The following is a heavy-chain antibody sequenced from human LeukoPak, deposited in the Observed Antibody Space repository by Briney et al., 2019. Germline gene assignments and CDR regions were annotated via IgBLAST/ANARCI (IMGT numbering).Heavy chain of an antibody. Sequence: SETLSLTCTVSGGSISSSSYYWGWIRQPPGKGLEWIGSIYYSGSTYYNPSLKSRVTISVDTSKNQFSLKLGSVTAADTAVYYCARDQGSSSWSRGGYFDYWGQGTLVTVSS. D-gene: IGHD6-13*01. CDR1: GGSISSSSYY. V-gene: IGHV4-39*07. CDR3: ARDQGSSSWSRGGYFDY. CDR2: IYYSGST. J-gene: IGHJ4*02.